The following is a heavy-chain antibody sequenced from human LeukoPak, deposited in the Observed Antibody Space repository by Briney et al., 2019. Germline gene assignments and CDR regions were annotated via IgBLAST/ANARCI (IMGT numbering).Heavy chain of an antibody. D-gene: IGHD3-10*01. CDR3: ARVALLWFGELLWFDP. CDR2: INPNSGGT. J-gene: IGHJ5*02. V-gene: IGHV1-2*02. CDR1: GYTFTGYY. Sequence: ASVKVSCKASGYTFTGYYMHWVRQAPGQGLEWMGWINPNSGGTDYAQKFQGRVTMTRDTSISTAYMELSRLRSDDTAVYYCARVALLWFGELLWFDPWGQGTLVTVSS.